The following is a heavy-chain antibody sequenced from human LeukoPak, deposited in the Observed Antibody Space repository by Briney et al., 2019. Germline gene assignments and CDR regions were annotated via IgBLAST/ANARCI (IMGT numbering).Heavy chain of an antibody. D-gene: IGHD4-11*01. CDR1: GYTFTSYG. J-gene: IGHJ5*02. Sequence: SVKVSCKASGYTFTSYGISWVRQAPGQGLEWMGGIIPIFGTANYAQKFQGRVTITADESTSTAYMELSSLRSEDTAVYYCARDAPGVTTRWFDPWGQGTLVTVSS. CDR2: IIPIFGTA. CDR3: ARDAPGVTTRWFDP. V-gene: IGHV1-69*13.